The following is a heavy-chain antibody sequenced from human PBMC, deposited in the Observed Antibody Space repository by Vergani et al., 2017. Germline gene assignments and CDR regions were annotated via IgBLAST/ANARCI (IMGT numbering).Heavy chain of an antibody. CDR1: GGTFSSYA. J-gene: IGHJ6*02. CDR3: AREDYGDSPGYYYGMDV. Sequence: QVQLVQSGAKVKKPGSSVKVSCKASGGTFSSYAISGVRQPPGQGLEWMGGIIPIFGTANYEQKFQGRVTITADESTSTAYMVLSSLRSEDTAVYYCAREDYGDSPGYYYGMDVWGQGTTVTVSS. V-gene: IGHV1-69*01. CDR2: IIPIFGTA. D-gene: IGHD4-17*01.